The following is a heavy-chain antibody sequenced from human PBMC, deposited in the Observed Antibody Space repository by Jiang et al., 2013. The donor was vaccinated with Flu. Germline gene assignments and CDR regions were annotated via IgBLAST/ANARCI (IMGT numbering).Heavy chain of an antibody. CDR2: IYPGDSDT. J-gene: IGHJ4*02. CDR3: ARRGTIAAYSLAY. CDR1: GYSFTNYW. V-gene: IGHV5-51*03. D-gene: IGHD6-6*01. Sequence: GAEVKKPGESLKISCKGSGYSFTNYWIGWVRQMPGKGLEWMGIIYPGDSDTRYSPSFQGQVTISADKSINTAYLQWSSLKASDTAMYYCARRGTIAAYSLAYWGQGTPVTVSS.